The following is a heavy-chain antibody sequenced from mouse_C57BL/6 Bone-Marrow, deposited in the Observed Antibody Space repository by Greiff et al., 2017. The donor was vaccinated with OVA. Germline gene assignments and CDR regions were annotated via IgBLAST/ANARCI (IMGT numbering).Heavy chain of an antibody. CDR2: ISSGGSYT. J-gene: IGHJ1*03. Sequence: EVKVVESGGDLVKPGGSLKLSCAASGFTFSSYGMSWVRQTPDKRLEWVATISSGGSYTYYPDSVKGRVTISRDNAKNTLYLQMSSLKSEDTAMYYCARPYGSSWYFDVWGTGTTVTVSS. CDR1: GFTFSSYG. D-gene: IGHD1-1*01. CDR3: ARPYGSSWYFDV. V-gene: IGHV5-6*01.